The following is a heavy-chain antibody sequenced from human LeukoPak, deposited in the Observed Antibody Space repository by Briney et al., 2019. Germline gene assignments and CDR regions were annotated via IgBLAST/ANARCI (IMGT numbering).Heavy chain of an antibody. V-gene: IGHV1-2*02. CDR3: ASQLGSGSYYA. Sequence: GSSVKVSCKASGGTFSSYAISWVRQAPGQGLEWMGWINPNSGGTNYAQKFQGRVTMTRDTSISTAYMELSRLRSDDTAVYYCASQLGSGSYYAWGQGTLVTVSS. J-gene: IGHJ5*02. CDR1: GGTFSSYA. CDR2: INPNSGGT. D-gene: IGHD3-10*01.